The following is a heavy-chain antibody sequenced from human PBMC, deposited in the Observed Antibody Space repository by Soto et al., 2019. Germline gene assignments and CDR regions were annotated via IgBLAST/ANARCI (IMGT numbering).Heavy chain of an antibody. V-gene: IGHV1-18*01. CDR1: GYTFTSYG. J-gene: IGHJ5*02. D-gene: IGHD3-10*01. Sequence: ASVKVSCKASGYTFTSYGISWVRQAPGQGLEWMGWINVYNGNTKYAQKVQGRVTMTPDTSTSTAYMELRSLRSDDTAVYYCARGVGSGSYYNQYSWFDPWGEGTLVTVSS. CDR3: ARGVGSGSYYNQYSWFDP. CDR2: INVYNGNT.